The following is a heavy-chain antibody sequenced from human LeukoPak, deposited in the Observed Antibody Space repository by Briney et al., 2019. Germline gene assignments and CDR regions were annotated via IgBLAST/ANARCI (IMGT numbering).Heavy chain of an antibody. V-gene: IGHV1-24*01. CDR2: FDPEDGEI. Sequence: ASVKVSCKVSGYTLTELSMHWVRQAPGKRLEWMGGFDPEDGEIIYAQKFQGRVTMTEDTSTDTAYMELSSLRSEDTAVYYCATGRGIQLWYGAPPLNYWGQGTLVTVSS. CDR1: GYTLTELS. J-gene: IGHJ4*02. D-gene: IGHD5-18*01. CDR3: ATGRGIQLWYGAPPLNY.